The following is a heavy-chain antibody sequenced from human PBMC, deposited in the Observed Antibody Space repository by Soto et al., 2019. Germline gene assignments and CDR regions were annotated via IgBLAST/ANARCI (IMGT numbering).Heavy chain of an antibody. V-gene: IGHV1-3*01. D-gene: IGHD3-10*01. J-gene: IGHJ4*02. CDR1: GYTFXXXA. Sequence: QVQLVQSGPEVQTPGASXXLXXXAFGYTFXXXAIXWVRRAPGQRLEWLGAVNVGNGNTEYSQHFQDRATLIRDTSANTAYLDLISLTSXXTAXXXCAXGDGPGSWRFDFWGQGTLLTVSS. CDR3: AXGDGPGSWRFDF. CDR2: VNVGNGNT.